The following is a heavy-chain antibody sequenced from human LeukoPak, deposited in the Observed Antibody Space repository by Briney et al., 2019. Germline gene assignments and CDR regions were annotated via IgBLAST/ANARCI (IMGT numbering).Heavy chain of an antibody. CDR3: TRVDTAMSAFDP. CDR1: GGSFSDNY. CDR2: SNHSGST. V-gene: IGHV4-34*01. Sequence: SDTLSLTCAVSGGSFSDNYWTWIRQPPGKGLEWIGQSNHSGSTNYSPSLKSRVSILVATSKNHFSLKLSSVTAADTAVYYCTRVDTAMSAFDPWGQGTLVTVSP. D-gene: IGHD5-18*01. J-gene: IGHJ5*02.